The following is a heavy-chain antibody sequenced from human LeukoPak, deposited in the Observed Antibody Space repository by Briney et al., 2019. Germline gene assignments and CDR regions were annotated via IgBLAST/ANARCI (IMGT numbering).Heavy chain of an antibody. CDR2: IYHSGNT. D-gene: IGHD3-10*01. CDR3: ARHPRFGSWFDP. Sequence: SETLSLTCTVSGGSISSYYWSWIRQPPGKGLEWIGYIYHSGNTNYNVSLKSRVTISVDMSKNQLSLKLSSVTAADTAVYYCARHPRFGSWFDPWGQGTLVTVSS. J-gene: IGHJ5*02. CDR1: GGSISSYY. V-gene: IGHV4-59*08.